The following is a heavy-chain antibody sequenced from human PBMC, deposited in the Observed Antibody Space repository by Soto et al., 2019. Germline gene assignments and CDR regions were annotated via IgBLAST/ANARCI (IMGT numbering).Heavy chain of an antibody. D-gene: IGHD3-3*01. V-gene: IGHV1-18*04. CDR2: ISAYNGNT. CDR3: ARAQPNVLRFLEWSPGALDV. Sequence: ASVKVSCKASGYTFTSYGISWVRQAPGQGLEWMGWISAYNGNTDYAQKLQGRVTMTTDTSTSTAYMELRSLRSDDTAVYYCARAQPNVLRFLEWSPGALDVWGQGTTVTVSS. J-gene: IGHJ6*02. CDR1: GYTFTSYG.